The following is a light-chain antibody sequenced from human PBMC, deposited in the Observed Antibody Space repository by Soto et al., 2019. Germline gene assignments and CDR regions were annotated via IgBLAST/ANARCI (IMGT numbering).Light chain of an antibody. V-gene: IGKV3-11*01. CDR1: QSVSSY. J-gene: IGKJ4*01. CDR2: DAS. CDR3: QQRSNWPLT. Sequence: EIVLTQSPATLSLSPGERATLSCRASQSVSSYLAWYQQKPGQAPRLLIYDASNRATGIPARFSGSGSWTDFPLTISSLEPEDFAVYYCQQRSNWPLTFGGGTKVEIK.